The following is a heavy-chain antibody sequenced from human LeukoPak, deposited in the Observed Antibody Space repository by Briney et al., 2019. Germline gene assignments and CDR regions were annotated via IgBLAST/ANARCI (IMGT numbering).Heavy chain of an antibody. V-gene: IGHV3-30*03. CDR3: ARGVWWLRDSYYYYYMDV. Sequence: GGSLRLSCAASGFTFSSYGMHWVRQAPGKGLEWVAVISYDGSNKYYADSVKGRFTISRDNSKNTLYLQMNSLRSEDMAVYYCARGVWWLRDSYYYYYMDVWGKGTTVTVSS. J-gene: IGHJ6*03. D-gene: IGHD5-12*01. CDR2: ISYDGSNK. CDR1: GFTFSSYG.